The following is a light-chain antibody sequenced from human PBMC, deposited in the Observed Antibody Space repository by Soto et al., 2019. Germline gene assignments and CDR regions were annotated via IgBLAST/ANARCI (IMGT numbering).Light chain of an antibody. CDR1: SSDVGGYNY. Sequence: QSVLTQPASVSGSPGQSITISCTGTSSDVGGYNYVSWYQQHPGKAPKLMIYDVSNRPSGVSNRFSGSKSGNTASLTTSGLQAEDEADYYCSSYTSSSHRYVCGTGTKVTVL. J-gene: IGLJ1*01. CDR2: DVS. CDR3: SSYTSSSHRYV. V-gene: IGLV2-14*01.